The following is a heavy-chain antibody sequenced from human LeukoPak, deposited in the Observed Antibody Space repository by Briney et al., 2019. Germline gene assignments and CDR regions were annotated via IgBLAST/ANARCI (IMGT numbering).Heavy chain of an antibody. CDR2: ISYDGSNK. D-gene: IGHD3-3*01. Sequence: GGSLRLSCAASGFTFSSYAMHWVRQAPGKRLEWVAVISYDGSNKYYADSVKGRFTISRDNSKNTLYLQMNSLRAEDTAVYYCARGVRFLEWLLYSNYYYYGMDVWGQGTTVTVSS. CDR1: GFTFSSYA. V-gene: IGHV3-30-3*01. J-gene: IGHJ6*02. CDR3: ARGVRFLEWLLYSNYYYYGMDV.